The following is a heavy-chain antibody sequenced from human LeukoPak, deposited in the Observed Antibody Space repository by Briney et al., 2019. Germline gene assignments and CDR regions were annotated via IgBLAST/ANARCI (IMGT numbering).Heavy chain of an antibody. CDR2: GHYTGSS. V-gene: IGHV4-59*08. D-gene: IGHD3-22*01. Sequence: TAETLSLTCTVSGASISVYYWSWIRQPPGKGLEWIGFGHYTGSSNYNPPLKGRVTTSVDTSRRQFSLKLISVTAADTAVYYCARHNNRGYYSLHYWGQGALVSV. CDR1: GASISVYY. J-gene: IGHJ4*02. CDR3: ARHNNRGYYSLHY.